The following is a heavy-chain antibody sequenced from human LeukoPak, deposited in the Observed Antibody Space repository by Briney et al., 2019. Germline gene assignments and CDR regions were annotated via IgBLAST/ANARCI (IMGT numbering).Heavy chain of an antibody. Sequence: GGSRRLSCAASGFTFSNAWMSCVRHAPAPALEWVGRIKSKTDSGTTDYAAPVKGRFTISRDDSKNTLYLQMNSLKTEDTAVYYCTTKGCSGTSCAPFDSWGQGTLVTVSS. CDR3: TTKGCSGTSCAPFDS. V-gene: IGHV3-15*01. J-gene: IGHJ4*02. D-gene: IGHD2-2*01. CDR1: GFTFSNAW. CDR2: IKSKTDSGTT.